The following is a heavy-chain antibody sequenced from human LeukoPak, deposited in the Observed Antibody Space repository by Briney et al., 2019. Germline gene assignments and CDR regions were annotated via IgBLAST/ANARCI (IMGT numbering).Heavy chain of an antibody. CDR1: GGTFSSYA. CDR3: ASSPPPAAAHPASGYYYYYMDV. D-gene: IGHD6-6*01. J-gene: IGHJ6*03. V-gene: IGHV1-69*05. CDR2: IIPIFGTA. Sequence: ASVKVSCKASGGTFSSYAISWVRQAPGQGLEWMGGIIPIFGTANYAQKFQGRVTITTDESTSTAYMELSSLRSEDTAVYYCASSPPPAAAHPASGYYYYYMDVWGKGTTVTVSS.